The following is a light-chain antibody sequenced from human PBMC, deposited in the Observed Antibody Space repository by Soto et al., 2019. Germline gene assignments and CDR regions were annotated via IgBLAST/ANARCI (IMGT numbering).Light chain of an antibody. V-gene: IGLV2-14*01. CDR2: EVS. CDR3: SSYTTSSSTLV. Sequence: QSALTQPASVSGSPGQSTTISCTGTTINVGDNKYVSWYQQLPGKAPKLMIYEVSNRPSGVSNRFSGSKSGNTASLTISGLQAEDEGDYYCSSYTTSSSTLVFGGGTKLTVL. CDR1: TINVGDNKY. J-gene: IGLJ2*01.